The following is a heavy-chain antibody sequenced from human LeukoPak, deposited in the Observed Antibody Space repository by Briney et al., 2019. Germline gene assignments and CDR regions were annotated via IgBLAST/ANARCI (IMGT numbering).Heavy chain of an antibody. J-gene: IGHJ3*02. D-gene: IGHD5-24*01. CDR1: GGSISSSSYY. CDR3: ARVEVEMATIQGGDAFDI. V-gene: IGHV4-39*07. Sequence: SETLSLTCTVSGGSISSSSYYWGWIRQPPGKGLEWLGSFYYSGSTYYNPSLKSRVTISVDTSKNQFSLKLSSVTAADTAVYYCARVEVEMATIQGGDAFDIWGQGTMVTVSS. CDR2: FYYSGST.